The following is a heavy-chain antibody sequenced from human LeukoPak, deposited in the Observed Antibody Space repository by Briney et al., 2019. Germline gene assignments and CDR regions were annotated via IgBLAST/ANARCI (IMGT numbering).Heavy chain of an antibody. J-gene: IGHJ3*02. V-gene: IGHV4-39*07. CDR2: IYFDGST. CDR3: AREDSGNSDHSLDI. Sequence: SETLSLTCTISGGSIDTYNYYWGWIRQPPGKGLEWIGSIYFDGSTYYNPSLKSRVTISLHTSNNQFSLKLRSVTTADTAVYYCAREDSGNSDHSLDIWGQGTMVTVSS. D-gene: IGHD4-23*01. CDR1: GGSIDTYNYY.